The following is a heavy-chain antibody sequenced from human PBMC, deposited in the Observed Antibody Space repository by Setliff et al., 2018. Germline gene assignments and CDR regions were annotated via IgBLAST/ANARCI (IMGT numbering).Heavy chain of an antibody. CDR3: ARVFGSSSSPYDYYYYMDV. CDR2: INPIFGTA. V-gene: IGHV1-69*05. D-gene: IGHD6-6*01. J-gene: IGHJ6*03. CDR1: GGTFSSYG. Sequence: SVKVSCKASGGTFSSYGVSWVRQAPEQGLEWMGGINPIFGTANYAQKFQGRLTVTTDESTNTAYMELSSLSSEDTAVYYCARVFGSSSSPYDYYYYMDVWDKGTTVTV.